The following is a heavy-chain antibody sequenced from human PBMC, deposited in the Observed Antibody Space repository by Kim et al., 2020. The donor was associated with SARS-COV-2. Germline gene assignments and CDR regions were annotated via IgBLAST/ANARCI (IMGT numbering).Heavy chain of an antibody. J-gene: IGHJ4*02. D-gene: IGHD3-9*01. V-gene: IGHV4-31*02. Sequence: KSRVTISVDTSKNQFSLKLSSVTAADTAVYYCASARGARNYDILTGYYDYWGQGTLVTVSS. CDR3: ASARGARNYDILTGYYDY.